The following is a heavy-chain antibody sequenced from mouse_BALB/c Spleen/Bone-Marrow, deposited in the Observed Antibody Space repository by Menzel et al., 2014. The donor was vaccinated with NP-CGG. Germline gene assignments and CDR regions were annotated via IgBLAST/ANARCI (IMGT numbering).Heavy chain of an antibody. CDR2: INPSNGGT. D-gene: IGHD6-1*01. J-gene: IGHJ3*01. CDR3: TRGLRAWFAY. V-gene: IGHV1-53*01. CDR1: GYTFTSYY. Sequence: QVQLQQSEAELVKPGASVKLSCKASGYTFTSYYMYWVKQRPGQGLEWIGRINPSNGGTNFNEKFKSKATLTVDKSSSTAYMQLSSLTSEDSAVYYCTRGLRAWFAYWGQGTLVTVSA.